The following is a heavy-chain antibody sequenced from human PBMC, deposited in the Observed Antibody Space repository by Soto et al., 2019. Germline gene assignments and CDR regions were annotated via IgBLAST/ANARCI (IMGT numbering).Heavy chain of an antibody. Sequence: ASVKVSCKASGYTFTGYYMYWVRQAPGQGLEWMGWINPNSGGTNYAQKFQGWVTMTRDTSISTAYMELSRLRSDDTAVYYCAKDYSNYVGYYGMDVWGQGTTVTVSS. J-gene: IGHJ6*02. D-gene: IGHD4-4*01. CDR2: INPNSGGT. CDR3: AKDYSNYVGYYGMDV. CDR1: GYTFTGYY. V-gene: IGHV1-2*04.